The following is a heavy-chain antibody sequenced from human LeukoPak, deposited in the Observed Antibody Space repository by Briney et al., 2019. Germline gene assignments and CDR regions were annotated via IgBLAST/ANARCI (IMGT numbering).Heavy chain of an antibody. V-gene: IGHV5-10-1*01. CDR1: GYSFSSYW. CDR2: IDPSDFYT. J-gene: IGHJ4*02. Sequence: GESLKISCKGSGYSFSSYWITWVRQMPGKGLEWMGRIDPSDFYTNYSPSFQGRVTISADKSISTAYLQWSSLKASDTAVYYCARHVPYTSSWYFDYWGQGTLVTVSS. D-gene: IGHD6-13*01. CDR3: ARHVPYTSSWYFDY.